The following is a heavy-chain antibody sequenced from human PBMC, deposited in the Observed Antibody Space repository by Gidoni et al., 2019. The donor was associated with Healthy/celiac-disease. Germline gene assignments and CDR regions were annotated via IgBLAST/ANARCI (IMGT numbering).Heavy chain of an antibody. V-gene: IGHV4-61*02. CDR3: ARELSGSGWYRGGFYVDY. Sequence: QVQLQESGPGLVKPSQTLSLTCTVSGGSISIGSYYWSWIRQPAGKGLEWIGRIYTSGSTNYNPSLKSRVTISVDTSKNQFSLKLSSVTAADTAVYYCARELSGSGWYRGGFYVDYWGQGTLVTVSS. CDR1: GGSISIGSYY. CDR2: IYTSGST. J-gene: IGHJ4*02. D-gene: IGHD6-19*01.